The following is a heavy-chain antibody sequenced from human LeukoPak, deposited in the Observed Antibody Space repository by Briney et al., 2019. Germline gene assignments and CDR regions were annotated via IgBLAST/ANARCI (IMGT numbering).Heavy chain of an antibody. V-gene: IGHV3-23*01. CDR3: AKVPRGDDILTWYYFDY. D-gene: IGHD3-9*01. J-gene: IGHJ4*02. CDR1: GFTFSSYA. CDR2: ISGSGGST. Sequence: GGSLRLSCAASGFTFSSYAMSWVRQAPGKGLEWVSAISGSGGSTYYADSVKGRFTISRDNSKNTLYLQMNSLRAEDTAVYYCAKVPRGDDILTWYYFDYWGQGTPVTVSS.